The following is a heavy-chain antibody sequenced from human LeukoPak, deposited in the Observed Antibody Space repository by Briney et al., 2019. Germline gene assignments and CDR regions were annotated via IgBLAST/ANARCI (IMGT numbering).Heavy chain of an antibody. CDR3: ATAPWDDYYGSGSYPDY. CDR1: GGSISSGDYY. CDR2: IYYSGST. D-gene: IGHD3-10*01. Sequence: SQTLSLTCTVSGGSISSGDYYWSWIRQPPGKGLEWIGYIYYSGSTYYNPSFKSRVTISVDTSKNQFSLKLSSVTAADTAVYYCATAPWDDYYGSGSYPDYCGQGTLATVSS. V-gene: IGHV4-30-4*01. J-gene: IGHJ4*02.